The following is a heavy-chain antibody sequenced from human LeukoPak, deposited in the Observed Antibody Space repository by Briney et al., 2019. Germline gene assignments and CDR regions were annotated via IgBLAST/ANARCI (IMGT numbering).Heavy chain of an antibody. Sequence: PSETLSLTCAVSGASISGSYWSWIRQPPGKGLEWIGYMYYSGITNSSPSLKSRVTISLDTSKNQFSLRLRSVTAAETAVYYCARHPDSVARFDSWGQGALVSVSS. J-gene: IGHJ4*02. D-gene: IGHD3-16*01. CDR1: GASISGSY. CDR2: MYYSGIT. V-gene: IGHV4-59*08. CDR3: ARHPDSVARFDS.